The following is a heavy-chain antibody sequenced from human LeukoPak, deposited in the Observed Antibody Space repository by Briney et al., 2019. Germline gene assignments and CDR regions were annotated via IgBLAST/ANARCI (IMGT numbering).Heavy chain of an antibody. CDR3: ASLYGSGKRWVDP. CDR1: GFTFSSYS. J-gene: IGHJ5*02. V-gene: IGHV3-72*01. Sequence: PGGSPRLSCAASGFTFSSYSMNWVRQAPGKGLEWVGRTRNKANSYTTEYAASVKGRFTISRDDSKNSLYLQMNSLKTEDTAVYYCASLYGSGKRWVDPWGQGTLVTVSS. D-gene: IGHD3-10*01. CDR2: TRNKANSYTT.